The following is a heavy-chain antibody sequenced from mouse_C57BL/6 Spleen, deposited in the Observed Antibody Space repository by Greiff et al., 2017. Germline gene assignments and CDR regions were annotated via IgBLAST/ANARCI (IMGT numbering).Heavy chain of an antibody. CDR3: ARPHYDYDAWFAY. J-gene: IGHJ3*01. D-gene: IGHD2-4*01. CDR2: INPSNGGT. V-gene: IGHV1-53*01. CDR1: GYTFTSYW. Sequence: QVQLQQPGTELVKPGASVKLSCKASGYTFTSYWMHWVKQRPGQGLEWIGNINPSNGGTKYNEKFQSKATLTVDKSSSTAYMQLSSLTSEDSAVYYCARPHYDYDAWFAYWGQGTLVTVSA.